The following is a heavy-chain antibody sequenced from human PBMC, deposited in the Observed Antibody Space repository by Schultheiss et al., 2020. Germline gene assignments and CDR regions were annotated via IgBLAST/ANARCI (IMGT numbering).Heavy chain of an antibody. V-gene: IGHV6-1*01. Sequence: SATLSLTCAISGDSVSSNSAAWNWIRQSPSRGLEWLGGTYYRSKWYNNYAVSVKSRITIIPDTSKNQFSLHLNSVTPEDTAVYYCAKSPDGYYNNNWFDPWGQGTLVTVSS. D-gene: IGHD5-24*01. CDR3: AKSPDGYYNNNWFDP. J-gene: IGHJ5*02. CDR2: TYYRSKWYN. CDR1: GDSVSSNSAA.